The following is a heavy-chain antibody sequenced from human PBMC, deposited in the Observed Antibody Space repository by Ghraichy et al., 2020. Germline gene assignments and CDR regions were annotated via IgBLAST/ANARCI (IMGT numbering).Heavy chain of an antibody. V-gene: IGHV3-23*01. CDR2: ITGSGDKE. D-gene: IGHD4-11*01. CDR1: GFTFTSYT. J-gene: IGHJ4*02. CDR3: AKIGGGNDYTSVYRHLEY. Sequence: GGSLRLSCAASGFTFTSYTMTWVRRAPGKGLEWVSVITGSGDKEYYADSVQGRFSISRDNSKNTLYLQMNSLRAEDTAVYFCAKIGGGNDYTSVYRHLEYWGQGTLVTVSP.